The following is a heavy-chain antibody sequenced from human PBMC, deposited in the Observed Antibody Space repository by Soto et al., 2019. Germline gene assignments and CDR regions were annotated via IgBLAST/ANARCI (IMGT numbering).Heavy chain of an antibody. D-gene: IGHD3-22*01. CDR1: GFTFSSYA. Sequence: PGGSLRLSCAASGFTFSSYAMSWVRQAPGKGLEWVSVISGSGGSTYYADSVKGRFTISRDNSKNTLYLQMNSLRAEDTAVYYCAKVSMIVVVSPFDYWGQGTLVTVSS. V-gene: IGHV3-23*01. J-gene: IGHJ4*02. CDR2: ISGSGGST. CDR3: AKVSMIVVVSPFDY.